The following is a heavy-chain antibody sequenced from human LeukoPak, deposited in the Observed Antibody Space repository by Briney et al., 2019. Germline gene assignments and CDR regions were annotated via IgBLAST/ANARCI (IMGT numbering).Heavy chain of an antibody. Sequence: GASVKVSCKASGCTFINYDITWVRQAPGQGLEWMGWISNYNGNTNYAQKFQGRVTMTTDTSTTTAYMELRSLRSDDTAVYYCARADYYYDSSGYYWFYPWGQGTLVTVSS. D-gene: IGHD3-22*01. J-gene: IGHJ5*02. CDR2: ISNYNGNT. CDR1: GCTFINYD. V-gene: IGHV1-18*01. CDR3: ARADYYYDSSGYYWFYP.